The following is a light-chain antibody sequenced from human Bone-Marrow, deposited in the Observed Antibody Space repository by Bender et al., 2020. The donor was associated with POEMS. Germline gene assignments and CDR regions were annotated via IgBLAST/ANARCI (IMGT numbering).Light chain of an antibody. J-gene: IGLJ1*01. Sequence: QSALTQPASVSGSPGQSITISCTGTSNDVGDYNYVSWYRQYPGEAPKLVIYEVDIRPSGVSNRFSGSKSGNTASLTISGLQPEDEADYYCCSYAGRWTFDVFGTGTTVTVL. CDR3: CSYAGRWTFDV. CDR2: EVD. V-gene: IGLV2-14*01. CDR1: SNDVGDYNY.